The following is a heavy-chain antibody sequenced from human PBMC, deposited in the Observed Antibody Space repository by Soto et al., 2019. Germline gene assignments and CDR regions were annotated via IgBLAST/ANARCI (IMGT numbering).Heavy chain of an antibody. Sequence: XGSLRLSCAASGCSFSDYYMSWIRQAPGKGLEWVAYISSSDNIIYYADSVKGRFTISRDNAKNSLYLQMDSLRAEDTAVYYCARDLGYYDSSGYFDYWGQGTLVTVSS. CDR2: ISSSDNII. V-gene: IGHV3-11*01. D-gene: IGHD3-22*01. J-gene: IGHJ4*02. CDR1: GCSFSDYY. CDR3: ARDLGYYDSSGYFDY.